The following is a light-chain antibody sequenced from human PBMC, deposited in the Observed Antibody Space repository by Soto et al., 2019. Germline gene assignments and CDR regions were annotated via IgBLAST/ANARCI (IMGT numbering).Light chain of an antibody. Sequence: DIQMTQSPSSLSASVGDRVTITCRASQSISSYLNWYQQKPGKAPKLLIYAASSLQSGVPSRFSGSGSGTDFTLTIISLQPEDFATYYCQQSYSTRMYTFGQGTKLEIK. J-gene: IGKJ2*01. V-gene: IGKV1-39*01. CDR2: AAS. CDR1: QSISSY. CDR3: QQSYSTRMYT.